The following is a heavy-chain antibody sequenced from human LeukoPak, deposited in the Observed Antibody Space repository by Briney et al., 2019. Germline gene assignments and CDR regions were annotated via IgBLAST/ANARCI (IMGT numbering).Heavy chain of an antibody. J-gene: IGHJ6*02. D-gene: IGHD2-15*01. CDR3: ARWGTVAYGMDV. CDR2: INTDGSSP. Sequence: GGSLRLSCAASGFSFSRYWMHWVRQAPGKGLVWVSRINTDGSSPSYADSVKGRFTISRDNAKNTLYLQRNSLRAEDTAVYYCARWGTVAYGMDVWGQGTTVTVSS. V-gene: IGHV3-74*01. CDR1: GFSFSRYW.